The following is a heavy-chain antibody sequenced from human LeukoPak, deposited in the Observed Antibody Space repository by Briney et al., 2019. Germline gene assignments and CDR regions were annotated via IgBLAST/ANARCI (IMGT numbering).Heavy chain of an antibody. D-gene: IGHD2-2*01. J-gene: IGHJ4*02. CDR3: AREIPCSSSSCLDY. CDR1: GYTFTAYY. CDR2: INPHSGGT. V-gene: IGHV1-2*02. Sequence: ASVKVSFKASGYTFTAYYMHWVRQAPGQGREWMGWINPHSGGTNFAQKFQGRGTMTRDTSITTAHMELSRLTSDDTAMYYCAREIPCSSSSCLDYWGQGTLVTVSS.